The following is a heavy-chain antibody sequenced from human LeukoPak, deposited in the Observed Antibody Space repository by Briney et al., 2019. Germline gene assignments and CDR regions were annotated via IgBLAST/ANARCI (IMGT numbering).Heavy chain of an antibody. D-gene: IGHD6-6*01. CDR1: GFTFSSYG. CDR2: ISYDGSNK. J-gene: IGHJ4*02. Sequence: GRSLRLSCAASGFTFSSYGMHWVRQAPGKGLEWEAVISYDGSNKYYADSVKGRFTISRDNSKNTLYLQMNSLRAEDTAVYYCAKVGIAARPEGYYFDYWGQGTLVTVSS. CDR3: AKVGIAARPEGYYFDY. V-gene: IGHV3-30*18.